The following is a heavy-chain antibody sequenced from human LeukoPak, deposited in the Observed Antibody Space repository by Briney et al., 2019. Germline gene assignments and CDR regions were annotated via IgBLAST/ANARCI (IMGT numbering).Heavy chain of an antibody. J-gene: IGHJ4*02. CDR1: GFTFSSFP. CDR2: ISGSGTTT. CDR3: ARGPYSSNWYVDY. Sequence: GGSLRLSCAASGFTFSSFPMDWVRQAPGKGPEWVSYISGSGTTTFYPDSVKGRFTISRDNAKNSLYLEMNSLRAEDTAVYYCARGPYSSNWYVDYWGQGTLVTVAS. D-gene: IGHD6-13*01. V-gene: IGHV3-48*03.